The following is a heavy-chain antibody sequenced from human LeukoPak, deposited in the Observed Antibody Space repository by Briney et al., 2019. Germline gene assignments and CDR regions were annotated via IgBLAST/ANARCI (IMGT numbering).Heavy chain of an antibody. CDR1: GFTFSSYG. J-gene: IGHJ4*02. V-gene: IGHV3-33*01. CDR3: ARYPHTVVTPGAAFDY. Sequence: PGRSLRLSCAASGFTFSSYGMHWVRQAPGKGLEWVAVIWYDGSNKYYADSVKGRFTISRDNSKNTLYLQMNSLRAEDTAVYYCARYPHTVVTPGAAFDYWGQGTLVTVSS. D-gene: IGHD4-23*01. CDR2: IWYDGSNK.